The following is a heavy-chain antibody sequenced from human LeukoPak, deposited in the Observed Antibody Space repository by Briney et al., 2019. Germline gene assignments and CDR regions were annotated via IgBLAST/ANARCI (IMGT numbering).Heavy chain of an antibody. V-gene: IGHV4-39*01. CDR1: GGSISSDVHY. Sequence: SETLSLTCTVAGGSISSDVHYWDWIRQAPGKGLEWIGSLLYNGNTWYNPSLESRVTFSVATSENQFSLRPTSVNAADTALYFCTRRGSGNGGTYAGMDVWGPGTSVTVSS. CDR3: TRRGSGNGGTYAGMDV. CDR2: LLYNGNT. J-gene: IGHJ6*02. D-gene: IGHD1-26*01.